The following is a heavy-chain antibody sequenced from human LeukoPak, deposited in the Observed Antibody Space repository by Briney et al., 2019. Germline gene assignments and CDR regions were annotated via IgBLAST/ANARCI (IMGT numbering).Heavy chain of an antibody. CDR1: GFTFSSYA. CDR2: ISSNGGST. CDR3: ARAWGGYCTNGVCPCGY. Sequence: GGSLRLSCAASGFTFSSYAMHWVRQAPGKGLEYVSAISSNGGSTYYANSVKGRFTIYRDNSKNTLYLQMGSLRAEDMAVYYCARAWGGYCTNGVCPCGYWGQGTLVTVSS. V-gene: IGHV3-64*01. D-gene: IGHD2-8*01. J-gene: IGHJ4*02.